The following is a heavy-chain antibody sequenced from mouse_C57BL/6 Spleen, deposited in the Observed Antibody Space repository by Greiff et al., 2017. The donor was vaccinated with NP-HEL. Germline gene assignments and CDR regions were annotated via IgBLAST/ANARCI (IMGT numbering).Heavy chain of an antibody. J-gene: IGHJ2*01. CDR3: AREGYGYDGYYFDY. D-gene: IGHD2-2*01. CDR2: INYDGSST. CDR1: GFTFSDYY. V-gene: IGHV5-16*01. Sequence: VQLKQSEGGLVQPGSSMKLSCTASGFTFSDYYMAWVRQVPEKGLEWVANINYDGSSTYYLDSLKSRFIISRDNAKNILYLQMSSLKSEDTATYYCAREGYGYDGYYFDYWGQGTTLTVSS.